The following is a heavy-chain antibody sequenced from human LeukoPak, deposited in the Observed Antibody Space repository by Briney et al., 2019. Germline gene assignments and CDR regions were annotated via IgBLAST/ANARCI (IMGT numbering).Heavy chain of an antibody. Sequence: PGGSLRLSCAASGFTFSSYAMSWVRQAPGKGLEWVSAISGSGGSTYYADSVKGRFTISRDNSKNTLYLQMNSLRAEDTAVYYCAKDKGDGDYYYYYYMDVWGKGTTVTVSS. CDR1: GFTFSSYA. CDR2: ISGSGGST. J-gene: IGHJ6*03. D-gene: IGHD3-10*01. CDR3: AKDKGDGDYYYYYYMDV. V-gene: IGHV3-23*01.